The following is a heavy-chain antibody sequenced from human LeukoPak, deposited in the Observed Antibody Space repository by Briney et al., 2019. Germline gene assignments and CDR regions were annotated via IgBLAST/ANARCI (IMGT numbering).Heavy chain of an antibody. V-gene: IGHV3-11*04. J-gene: IGHJ4*02. D-gene: IGHD3-22*01. CDR3: ARDHTYYYDSSQGYFDY. CDR1: GFTFSDYY. Sequence: GGSLRLSCATSGFTFSDYYMSWIRLAPGKGLEWVSYISSSGSTIYYADSVKGRFTISRDNAKNSLYLQMNSLRAEDTAVYYCARDHTYYYDSSQGYFDYWGQGTLVTVSS. CDR2: ISSSGSTI.